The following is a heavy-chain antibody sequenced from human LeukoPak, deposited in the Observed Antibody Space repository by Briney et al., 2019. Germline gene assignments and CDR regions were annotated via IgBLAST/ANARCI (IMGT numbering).Heavy chain of an antibody. J-gene: IGHJ4*02. CDR3: ARASMGGRDYHLDS. CDR1: GFTFSTYW. V-gene: IGHV3-7*01. CDR2: IKTDGSHT. D-gene: IGHD4/OR15-4a*01. Sequence: GGSLRLSCAASGFTFSTYWMTWVRQAPGKGLEWVANIKTDGSHTYYLDSVKGRFTISRDNAKNFLFLQLGSLRADDTGVYYCARASMGGRDYHLDSWGQGTQVTVSS.